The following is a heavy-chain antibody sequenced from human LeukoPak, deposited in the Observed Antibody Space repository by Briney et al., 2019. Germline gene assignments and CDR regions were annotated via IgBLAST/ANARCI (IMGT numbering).Heavy chain of an antibody. CDR1: GYTFTGYY. CDR3: GRDITDYDYAGGSSQFGFDP. D-gene: IGHD3-16*01. V-gene: IGHV1-2*02. Sequence: ASVKLSCKSSGYTFTGYYMHWVRQAPGQGPEWMGWINPNSGGTNYAQKFQGRVTMTRDTSISTAYMELSSLRSEYAGVYYCGRDITDYDYAGGSSQFGFDPWGQGTLVTVSS. CDR2: INPNSGGT. J-gene: IGHJ5*02.